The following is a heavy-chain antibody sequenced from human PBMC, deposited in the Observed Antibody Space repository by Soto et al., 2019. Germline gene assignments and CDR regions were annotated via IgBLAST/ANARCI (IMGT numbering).Heavy chain of an antibody. CDR1: GYTSTSYG. V-gene: IGHV1-18*04. Sequence: ASVKVSCKASGYTSTSYGISWVRQAPAQGLEWMGWISAYNGNTNYAQKLQGRVTMTTDTSKSTAYMELRSLRSDDTAVYYCARDRDYYGSGSIRYYYYGMDVWGQGTTVTVSS. CDR3: ARDRDYYGSGSIRYYYYGMDV. D-gene: IGHD3-10*01. J-gene: IGHJ6*02. CDR2: ISAYNGNT.